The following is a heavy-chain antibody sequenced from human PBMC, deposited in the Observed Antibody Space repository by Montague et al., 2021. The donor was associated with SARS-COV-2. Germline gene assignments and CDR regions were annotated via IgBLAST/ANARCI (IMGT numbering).Heavy chain of an antibody. CDR1: GFTFSSYA. CDR3: ARALLTFGGYGMDV. D-gene: IGHD3-10*01. V-gene: IGHV3-30-3*01. Sequence: SLRLSCAASGFTFSSYAMHWVRQAPGKGLEWVAVISYDGSNKYYADSVKGRFTISRDNSKNTLYLQMNSLRAEDTAVYYCARALLTFGGYGMDVWGQGTTVTVSS. CDR2: ISYDGSNK. J-gene: IGHJ6*02.